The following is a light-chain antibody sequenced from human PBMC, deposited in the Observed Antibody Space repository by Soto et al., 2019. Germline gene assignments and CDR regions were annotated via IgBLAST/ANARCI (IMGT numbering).Light chain of an antibody. V-gene: IGKV2-28*01. CDR1: QSVLYSSNNKNY. Sequence: DIVMTQSPDSLAVSLGERATINCKSSQSVLYSSNNKNYLAWYLQKPGQSPQLLIYLGSNRASGVPDRFSGSGSGTDFTLKISRVEAEDVGVYYCMQAVQTPPTFGQGTKVDIK. CDR2: LGS. J-gene: IGKJ1*01. CDR3: MQAVQTPPT.